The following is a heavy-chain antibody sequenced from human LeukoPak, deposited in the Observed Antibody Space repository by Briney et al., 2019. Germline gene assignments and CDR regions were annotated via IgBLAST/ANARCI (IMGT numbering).Heavy chain of an antibody. Sequence: SETLSLTCTVSGGSISSYYWSWVRLPPGKGLEGVGDLSKSGNNNYSPSLKRRVTIFGDKYKKQFLLKRRYVNAADTAVYYCARARYVNSFYAFDIWGQGTLVTVSS. CDR2: LSKSGNN. J-gene: IGHJ3*02. D-gene: IGHD3-9*01. V-gene: IGHV4-59*01. CDR3: ARARYVNSFYAFDI. CDR1: GGSISSYY.